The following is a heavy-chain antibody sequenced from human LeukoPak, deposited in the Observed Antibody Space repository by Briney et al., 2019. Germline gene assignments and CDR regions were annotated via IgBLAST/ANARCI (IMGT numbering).Heavy chain of an antibody. V-gene: IGHV3-30*01. CDR3: ARWSIAARPDYYYMDV. J-gene: IGHJ6*03. CDR1: GFTFSSYA. CDR2: ISYDGSNK. D-gene: IGHD6-6*01. Sequence: PGRSLRLSCAASGFTFSSYAMHWVRQAPGKGLEWVAVISYDGSNKYYADSVKGRFTISRDNSKNTLYLQMNSLRAEDTAVYYCARWSIAARPDYYYMDVWGKGTTVTVSS.